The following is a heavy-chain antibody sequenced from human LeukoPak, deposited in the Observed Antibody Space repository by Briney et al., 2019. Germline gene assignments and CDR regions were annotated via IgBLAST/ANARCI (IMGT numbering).Heavy chain of an antibody. CDR1: GFTFSSYW. CDR2: IKQDGSEK. CDR3: ARYGSGKEDDAFDI. Sequence: GGSLRLSCAASGFTFSSYWVSWVRQAPGKGLEWVANIKQDGSEKYYVDSVKGRFTISRDNAKNSLYLQMNSLRAEDTAVYYCARYGSGKEDDAFDIWGQGTMVTVSS. D-gene: IGHD6-19*01. J-gene: IGHJ3*02. V-gene: IGHV3-7*01.